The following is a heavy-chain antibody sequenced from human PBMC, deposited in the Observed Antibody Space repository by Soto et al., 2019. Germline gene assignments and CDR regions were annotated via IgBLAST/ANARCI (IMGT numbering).Heavy chain of an antibody. CDR1: GFTFSSYA. CDR2: ISGSGGST. V-gene: IGHV3-23*01. CDR3: ATDILGYCSSTSCYAGGFDY. D-gene: IGHD2-2*01. J-gene: IGHJ4*02. Sequence: GGSLRLSCAASGFTFSSYAMSWVRQAPGKGLEWVSAISGSGGSTYYADSVKGRFTISRDNSKNTLYLQMNSLRAEDTAVYYCATDILGYCSSTSCYAGGFDYWGQGTLVTVSS.